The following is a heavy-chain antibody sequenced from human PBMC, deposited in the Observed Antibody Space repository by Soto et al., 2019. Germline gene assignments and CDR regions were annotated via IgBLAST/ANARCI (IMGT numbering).Heavy chain of an antibody. D-gene: IGHD1-26*01. Sequence: QVQLVQSGAEVKKPGSSVKVSCKTSGGTFSTYSIVWVRQAPGEGLEWMGGIIPIFGTANYAQKFQDRVTIPADKSTNTAFMELSSLKSEDTAMYYSASSSGNNYGVGTNYYFDYWGQGTLVTVSS. CDR2: IIPIFGTA. V-gene: IGHV1-69*06. CDR1: GGTFSTYS. CDR3: ASSSGNNYGVGTNYYFDY. J-gene: IGHJ4*02.